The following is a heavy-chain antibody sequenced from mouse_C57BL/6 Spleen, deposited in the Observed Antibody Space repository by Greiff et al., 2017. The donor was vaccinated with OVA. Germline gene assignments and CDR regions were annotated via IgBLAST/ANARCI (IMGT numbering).Heavy chain of an antibody. Sequence: LQQSGASVKISCKASGYAFSSYWMNWVKQRPGKGLEWIGQIYPGDGDTNYNGKFKGKATLTADKSSSTAYMQLSSLTSEDSAVYFCARWGGLGRGYFDVWGTGTTVTVSS. V-gene: IGHV1-80*01. CDR3: ARWGGLGRGYFDV. CDR1: GYAFSSYW. D-gene: IGHD4-1*01. CDR2: IYPGDGDT. J-gene: IGHJ1*03.